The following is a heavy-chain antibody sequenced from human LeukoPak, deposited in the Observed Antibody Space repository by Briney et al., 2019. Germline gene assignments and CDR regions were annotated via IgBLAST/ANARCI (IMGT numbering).Heavy chain of an antibody. CDR1: GFTFSSYG. V-gene: IGHV3-30*03. CDR3: ARADDSSGYYYNFDY. D-gene: IGHD3-22*01. Sequence: GGSLRLSCAASGFTFSSYGMHWVRQAPGKGLEWVAVISYDGSNKYYADSVKGRFTISRDNSKNTLYLQMNSLRAEDTAVYHCARADDSSGYYYNFDYWGQGTLVTVSS. J-gene: IGHJ4*02. CDR2: ISYDGSNK.